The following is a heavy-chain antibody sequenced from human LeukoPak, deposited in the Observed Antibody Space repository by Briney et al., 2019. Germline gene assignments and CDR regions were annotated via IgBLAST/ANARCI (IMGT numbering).Heavy chain of an antibody. CDR2: ISYDGSNK. CDR3: ARELGGSSSWPSQYYYYYYGMDV. Sequence: GGSLRLSCAASGFTFSSYAMHWVRQAPGKGLEWVAVISYDGSNKYYADSVKGRFTISRDNSKNTLYLQMNSLRAEDTAVYYCARELGGSSSWPSQYYYYYYGMDVWGQGTTVTVSS. CDR1: GFTFSSYA. J-gene: IGHJ6*02. D-gene: IGHD6-13*01. V-gene: IGHV3-30-3*01.